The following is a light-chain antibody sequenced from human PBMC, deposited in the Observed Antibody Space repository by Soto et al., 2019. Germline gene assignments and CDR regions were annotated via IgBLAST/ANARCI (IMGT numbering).Light chain of an antibody. J-gene: IGKJ1*01. CDR3: QQHNAWPRT. V-gene: IGKV3-15*01. Sequence: EIVMTQSPASLSVSPGERATLSCRTSQSISSNLAWYQQKPGQPPRLLMYAASTRATGIPARFSGSGSGTEYTLTISSLQSEDFGVYYCQQHNAWPRTFGQGTKVEIK. CDR2: AAS. CDR1: QSISSN.